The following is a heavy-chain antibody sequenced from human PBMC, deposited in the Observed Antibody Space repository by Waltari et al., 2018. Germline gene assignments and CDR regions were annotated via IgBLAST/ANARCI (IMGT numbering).Heavy chain of an antibody. V-gene: IGHV4-59*08. Sequence: QVQLQESGPGLLKPSETLSLTCHVPCAPINGFYWSWLRQTPKKGLEWIAYVFSSGSSGTNPSLRSRVTISADPSKNQISLKLSSVTAGDTAVYFCARHGVGQVVQDWGQGTLVTVSS. CDR1: CAPINGFY. CDR3: ARHGVGQVVQD. J-gene: IGHJ1*01. D-gene: IGHD1-26*01. CDR2: VFSSGSS.